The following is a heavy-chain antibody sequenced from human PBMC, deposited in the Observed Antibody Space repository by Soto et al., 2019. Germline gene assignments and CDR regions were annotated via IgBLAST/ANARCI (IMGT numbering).Heavy chain of an antibody. Sequence: SETLSLTCAVYGGSFSGYYWSWIRQPPGKGLEWIGEINHSGSTNYNPSLKSRVTISVDTSKNQFSLKLSSVTAADTAVYYCARVVSSWYPGHFDYWGQGTLVTVSS. V-gene: IGHV4-34*01. CDR1: GGSFSGYY. CDR3: ARVVSSWYPGHFDY. CDR2: INHSGST. J-gene: IGHJ4*02. D-gene: IGHD6-13*01.